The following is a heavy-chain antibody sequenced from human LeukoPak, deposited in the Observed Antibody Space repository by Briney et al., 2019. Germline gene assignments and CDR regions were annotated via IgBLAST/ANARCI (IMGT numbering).Heavy chain of an antibody. J-gene: IGHJ5*02. CDR2: IYTGGST. Sequence: PGGSLRLACAASGFTVSSNYMSWVRQAPGKGLEWVSVIYTGGSTYYADSVKGRFTISRDNSKNTLYLQMNSLRAEDTAVYYCARDPGNWFDPWGQGTLVTVSS. V-gene: IGHV3-66*01. CDR3: ARDPGNWFDP. CDR1: GFTVSSNY.